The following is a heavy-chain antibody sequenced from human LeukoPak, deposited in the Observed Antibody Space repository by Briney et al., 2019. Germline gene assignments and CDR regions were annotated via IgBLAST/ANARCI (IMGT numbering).Heavy chain of an antibody. V-gene: IGHV3-30*14. D-gene: IGHD5-12*01. J-gene: IGHJ3*02. CDR2: LAYDGTNQ. CDR1: GFTFNIYA. Sequence: GGSLRLSCVTSGFTFNIYAMHWVRHAPGKGLEWVALLAYDGTNQYYADSVKGRFTISRDNSKNTVYLQMNSLRADDTAVYYCARDRDSGYDDDAFDIWGQGTMVSVSS. CDR3: ARDRDSGYDDDAFDI.